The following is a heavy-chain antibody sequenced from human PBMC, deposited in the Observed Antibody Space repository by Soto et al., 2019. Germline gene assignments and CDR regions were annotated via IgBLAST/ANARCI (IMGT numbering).Heavy chain of an antibody. CDR2: TVPVFGRP. Sequence: SVKVSCKASGGSFSNFGISWVRQAPGQGLEWMGGTVPVFGRPNYAQRFRGRLTITADESTSTGYMELISLRSDDTAVYYCAREGSGYNFWGQGTQVTVSS. D-gene: IGHD5-12*01. CDR1: GGSFSNFG. V-gene: IGHV1-69*13. J-gene: IGHJ4*02. CDR3: AREGSGYNF.